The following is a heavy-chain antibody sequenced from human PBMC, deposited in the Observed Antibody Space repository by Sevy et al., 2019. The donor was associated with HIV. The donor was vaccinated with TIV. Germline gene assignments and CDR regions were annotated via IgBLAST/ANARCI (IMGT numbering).Heavy chain of an antibody. CDR2: IKQDGSEA. V-gene: IGHV3-7*03. CDR1: GFNFRNFW. J-gene: IGHJ5*02. Sequence: GGSLRLSCVASGFNFRNFWMSWVRQAPGKGLECVADIKQDGSEAYYVDSVKDRCTISRDNAKNSLYLQMNSLRDEDTAMYFCVRDKEVGASILDAWGQGTPVTVSS. D-gene: IGHD1-26*01. CDR3: VRDKEVGASILDA.